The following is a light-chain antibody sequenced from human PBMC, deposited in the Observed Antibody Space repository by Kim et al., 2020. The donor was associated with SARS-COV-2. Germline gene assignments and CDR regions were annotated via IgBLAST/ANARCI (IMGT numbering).Light chain of an antibody. CDR1: SGSIASNY. Sequence: NFMLTQPHSVSESPGKTVTISCTRSSGSIASNYVQWYQQRPGSSPTTVIYEDNQRPSGVPDRFSGSIDSSSNSASLTISGLKTEDEADYYCQSYDSSLWVFGGGTQLTRP. J-gene: IGLJ3*02. CDR2: EDN. CDR3: QSYDSSLWV. V-gene: IGLV6-57*01.